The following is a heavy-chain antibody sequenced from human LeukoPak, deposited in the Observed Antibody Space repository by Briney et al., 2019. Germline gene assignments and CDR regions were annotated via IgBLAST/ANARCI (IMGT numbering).Heavy chain of an antibody. D-gene: IGHD6-6*01. Sequence: GGSLRLSCAATGFTFSSYWMHWARQLPGKGLVWVSRISPTGSTTSYADSVKGRFTVSRDNAKNTLYLQVNNLRAEDTAVYYCARGPNSNWSGLDFWGQGTLLTVSS. V-gene: IGHV3-74*01. CDR2: ISPTGSTT. CDR3: ARGPNSNWSGLDF. CDR1: GFTFSSYW. J-gene: IGHJ4*02.